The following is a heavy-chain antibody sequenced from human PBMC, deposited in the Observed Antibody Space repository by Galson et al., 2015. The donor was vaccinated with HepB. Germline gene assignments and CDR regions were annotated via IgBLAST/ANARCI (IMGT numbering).Heavy chain of an antibody. CDR3: AGFSVAGTLIDY. Sequence: SLRLSCAASGFTFSSYAMHWVRQAPGKGLEWVAVISYDGSNKYYADSVKGRFTISRDNSKNTLYLQMNSLRAEDTAVYYCAGFSVAGTLIDYWGQGTLVTVSS. J-gene: IGHJ4*02. V-gene: IGHV3-30*04. CDR2: ISYDGSNK. D-gene: IGHD6-19*01. CDR1: GFTFSSYA.